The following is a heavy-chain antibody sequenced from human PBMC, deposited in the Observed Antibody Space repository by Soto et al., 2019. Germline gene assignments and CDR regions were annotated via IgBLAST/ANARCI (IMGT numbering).Heavy chain of an antibody. V-gene: IGHV4-61*01. CDR1: GGSVSSGSYY. CDR2: IYYSGST. D-gene: IGHD6-19*01. J-gene: IGHJ5*02. Sequence: SETLSLTCTVSGGSVSSGSYYWSWIRQPPGKGLECIGYIYYSGSTNYNPSVKGRFTISRDNSKNTLYLQMNSLRAEDTAVYYCRPPVQWLHLDPWGQGTLVTVSS. CDR3: RPPVQWLHLDP.